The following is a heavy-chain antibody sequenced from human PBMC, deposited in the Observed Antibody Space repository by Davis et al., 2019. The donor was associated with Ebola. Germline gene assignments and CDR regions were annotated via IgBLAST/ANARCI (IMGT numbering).Heavy chain of an antibody. Sequence: MPSETLSLTCSVSGGSIDSSSSFWGWIRQPPGKGLEWIGYIYHSGNTDSNPSLKSRVTISVDKSKNQFSLNLSSVTAADTAVYYCARGLWRGYFDYWGQGALVTVSS. J-gene: IGHJ4*02. V-gene: IGHV4-61*05. D-gene: IGHD2-21*01. CDR1: GGSIDSSSSF. CDR2: IYHSGNT. CDR3: ARGLWRGYFDY.